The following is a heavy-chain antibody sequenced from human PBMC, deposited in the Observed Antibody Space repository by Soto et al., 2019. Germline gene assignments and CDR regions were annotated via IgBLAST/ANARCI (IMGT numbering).Heavy chain of an antibody. CDR3: AKERRPDCTKGVCVTDYYYYGMDV. CDR1: GFTFSSYA. D-gene: IGHD2-8*01. V-gene: IGHV3-23*01. J-gene: IGHJ6*02. Sequence: EVQLLESGGGLVQPGGSLRLSCAASGFTFSSYAMSWVRQAPGKGLEWVSAISGSGGSTYYADSVKGRFTISRDNSKNTLYLQMNSLRAEDTAVYYCAKERRPDCTKGVCVTDYYYYGMDVWGQGTTVTVSS. CDR2: ISGSGGST.